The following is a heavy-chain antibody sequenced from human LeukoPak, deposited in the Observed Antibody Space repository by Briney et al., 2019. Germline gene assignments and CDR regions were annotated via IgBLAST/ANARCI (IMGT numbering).Heavy chain of an antibody. Sequence: ASVKVSCKASGGTFSSYAISWVGQAPGQGLEWMGRIIPILGIANYAQKFQGRVTITADKSTSTAYMELSSLRSEDTAVYYCARDGGTGDYFDYWGQGTLVTVSS. CDR1: GGTFSSYA. V-gene: IGHV1-69*04. D-gene: IGHD1-26*01. CDR2: IIPILGIA. J-gene: IGHJ4*02. CDR3: ARDGGTGDYFDY.